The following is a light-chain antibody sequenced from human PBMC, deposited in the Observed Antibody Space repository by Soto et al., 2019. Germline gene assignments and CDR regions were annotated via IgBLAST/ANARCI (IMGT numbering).Light chain of an antibody. J-gene: IGKJ2*01. CDR1: QRLLNSNGYNY. V-gene: IGKV2-28*01. CDR3: MQALQSPRT. CDR2: LGS. Sequence: DVVMTQSPRSLAVTPGEPASISCKSSQRLLNSNGYNYLDWYLQRPGQSPQLLIYLGSNRASGVPDRLSGSGSGTDFTLKISRVEDEDVGVYYCMQALQSPRTFGQANKLAIK.